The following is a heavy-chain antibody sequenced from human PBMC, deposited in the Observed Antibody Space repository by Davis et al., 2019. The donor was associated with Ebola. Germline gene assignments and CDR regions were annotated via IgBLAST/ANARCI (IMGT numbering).Heavy chain of an antibody. CDR1: GYSFTDDG. J-gene: IGHJ4*02. CDR2: INPSGGST. V-gene: IGHV1-46*01. D-gene: IGHD6-19*01. CDR3: ARSQHRYIAVAGLDY. Sequence: ASVKVSCKASGYSFTDDGISWVRQAPGQGLEWMGIINPSGGSTSYAQKFQGRVTMTRDTSTSTVYMELSSLRSEDTAVYYCARSQHRYIAVAGLDYWGQGTLVTVSS.